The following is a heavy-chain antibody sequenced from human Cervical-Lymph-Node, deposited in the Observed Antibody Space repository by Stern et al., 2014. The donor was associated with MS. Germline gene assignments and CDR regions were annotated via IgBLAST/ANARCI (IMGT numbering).Heavy chain of an antibody. CDR3: ARSGSYSISWFDP. V-gene: IGHV4-59*01. CDR2: IHYSGRN. D-gene: IGHD1-26*01. Sequence: QLQLQESGPGLVKPSETLSLTCSVSNGSISSYYWSLIRQPPGKGLEWIGYIHYSGRNNYNPHLKSRVTISVDTSKNKFSLKLSSVTAADTAVYYCARSGSYSISWFDPWGQGTPVTVSS. CDR1: NGSISSYY. J-gene: IGHJ5*02.